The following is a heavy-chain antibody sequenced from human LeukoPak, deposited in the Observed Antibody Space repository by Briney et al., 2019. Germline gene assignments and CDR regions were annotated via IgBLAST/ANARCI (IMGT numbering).Heavy chain of an antibody. J-gene: IGHJ4*02. CDR3: ARDPLYCSSTRCYAGYFDY. CDR1: GYTFTGYY. D-gene: IGHD2-2*01. Sequence: ASVKVSCKASGYTFTGYYMHWVRQAPGQGLEWMGWINPNSGGTNYAQKFQGRVTMTRDTSISAAYMELSRLRSDDTAVYYCARDPLYCSSTRCYAGYFDYWGQGTLVTVSS. V-gene: IGHV1-2*02. CDR2: INPNSGGT.